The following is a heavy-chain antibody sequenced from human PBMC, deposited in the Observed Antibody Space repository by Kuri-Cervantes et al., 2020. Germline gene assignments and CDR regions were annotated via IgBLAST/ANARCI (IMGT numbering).Heavy chain of an antibody. V-gene: IGHV1-2*02. CDR3: ARDLFRGSVFLEWSPPQRFGY. D-gene: IGHD3-3*01. CDR2: VNGKSGDT. J-gene: IGHJ4*02. Sequence: ASVKVSCKTSGYTFSDFYIHWVRQAPGQGLEWMGWVNGKSGDTTFAQRFQGRVTMTRDTSLSTAYMELTSLRSEDTAVYYCARDLFRGSVFLEWSPPQRFGYWGQGTLVTVSS. CDR1: GYTFSDFY.